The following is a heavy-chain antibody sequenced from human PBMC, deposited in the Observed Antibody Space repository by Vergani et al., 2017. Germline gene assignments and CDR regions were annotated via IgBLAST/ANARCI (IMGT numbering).Heavy chain of an antibody. CDR1: GGSISSGDYY. Sequence: QVQLQESGPGLVKPSQTLSLTCTVSGGSISSGDYYWSWIRQPAGKGLEWIGRISASGSTNYIPSLKTRVTISIDTSKNQFSLTLGSVTATDTAVYYCARDPEVLGRAFDIWGQGTMVTVSS. D-gene: IGHD1-26*01. V-gene: IGHV4-61*02. J-gene: IGHJ3*02. CDR2: ISASGST. CDR3: ARDPEVLGRAFDI.